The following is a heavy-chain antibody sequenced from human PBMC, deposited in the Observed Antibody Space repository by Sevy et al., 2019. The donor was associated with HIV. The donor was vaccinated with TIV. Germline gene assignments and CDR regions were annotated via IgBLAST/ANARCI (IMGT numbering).Heavy chain of an antibody. D-gene: IGHD3-16*01. CDR1: GFTFSANW. Sequence: GSLRLSCAASGFTFSANWMNWVRQAPGKGLEWVANIKADGSDKHYVDSVEGRFTISRDNAKNLLFMQMNSLRVEDTAVYYCAHETFGRFESWGQGTLVTVSS. CDR2: IKADGSDK. V-gene: IGHV3-7*01. J-gene: IGHJ4*02. CDR3: AHETFGRFES.